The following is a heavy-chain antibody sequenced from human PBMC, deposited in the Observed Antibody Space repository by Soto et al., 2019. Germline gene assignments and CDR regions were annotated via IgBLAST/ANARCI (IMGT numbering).Heavy chain of an antibody. Sequence: SETLSLTCTVSGGSISSGDYYWTWIRQHPGKGLEWIGNIYYRGSTYYNASLRSRLSMSVDTSKNQFSLNLNSVTAADTAVYYCARETLIRGIDPWGQGTLVTVSS. CDR2: IYYRGST. V-gene: IGHV4-31*03. J-gene: IGHJ5*02. D-gene: IGHD3-10*01. CDR1: GGSISSGDYY. CDR3: ARETLIRGIDP.